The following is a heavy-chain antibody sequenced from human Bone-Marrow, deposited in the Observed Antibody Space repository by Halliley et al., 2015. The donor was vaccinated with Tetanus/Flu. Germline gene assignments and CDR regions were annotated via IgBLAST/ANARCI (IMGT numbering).Heavy chain of an antibody. CDR2: INPDNGGST. CDR3: AREGLPEGDEVDENLAF. Sequence: INPDNGGSTRYAQTFQGRLTMTKDASTSTVYMQLSSLRSDDTAVYYCAREGLPEGDEVDENLAFWGQGTLVTVSS. V-gene: IGHV1-46*01. D-gene: IGHD3-3*02. J-gene: IGHJ4*02.